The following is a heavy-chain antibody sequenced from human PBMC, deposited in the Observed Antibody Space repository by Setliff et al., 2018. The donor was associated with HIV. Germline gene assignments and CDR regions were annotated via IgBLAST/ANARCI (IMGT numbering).Heavy chain of an antibody. J-gene: IGHJ4*02. D-gene: IGHD3-10*01. V-gene: IGHV2-5*02. CDR2: IYWDDYK. CDR1: GFSFYTRGVG. Sequence: GSGPTLVNPTQTLTVTCTFSGFSFYTRGVGVGWIRQPPGKALEWLAVIYWDDYKHYSPSLKSRLTITENTSKNQVVLTMTNMDHVDTATYYCAQIRADSYGSRSRYFEYWGQGTLVTVSS. CDR3: AQIRADSYGSRSRYFEY.